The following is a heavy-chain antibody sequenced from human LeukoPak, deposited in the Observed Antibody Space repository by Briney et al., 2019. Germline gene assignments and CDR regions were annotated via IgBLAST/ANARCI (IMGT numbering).Heavy chain of an antibody. J-gene: IGHJ6*02. CDR3: ARVDGLIQLWTGNFYYYGMDV. D-gene: IGHD5-18*01. CDR2: ISAYNGNT. V-gene: IGHV1-18*01. Sequence: ASVKVSCKASGYTFTSYGISWVRQAPGQGLEWMGWISAYNGNTNYAQKLQGRVTMTTDTSTSTAYMELRSLRSDDTAVYYCARVDGLIQLWTGNFYYYGMDVWGQGTTVTVSS. CDR1: GYTFTSYG.